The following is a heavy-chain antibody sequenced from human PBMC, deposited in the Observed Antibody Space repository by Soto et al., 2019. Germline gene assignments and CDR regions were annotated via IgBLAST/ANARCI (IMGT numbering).Heavy chain of an antibody. CDR1: GLTVSSNY. V-gene: IGHV3-66*01. Sequence: GGSLRLSCAASGLTVSSNYMSWVRQAPGKGLEWVSVIYSGSTTHYADSVKGRFTISRDSSKNTLYLQMNSLRAEDTAVYYCARGYWVQGYGAGTYFDYWGQGTLVTVSS. CDR2: IYSGSTT. D-gene: IGHD1-1*01. CDR3: ARGYWVQGYGAGTYFDY. J-gene: IGHJ4*02.